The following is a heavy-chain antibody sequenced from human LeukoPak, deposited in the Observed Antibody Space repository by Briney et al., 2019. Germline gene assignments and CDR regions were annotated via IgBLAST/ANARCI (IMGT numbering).Heavy chain of an antibody. J-gene: IGHJ4*02. V-gene: IGHV3-30*18. D-gene: IGHD3-10*01. CDR1: GFTFSSYG. CDR2: ISYDGSNK. Sequence: GRSLRPSCAASGFTFSSYGMHWVRQAPGKGLEWVAVISYDGSNKYYADSVKGRFTISRDNSKNTLYLQMNSLRAEDTAVYYCAKQRPYCGSGSSLYFDYWGQGTLVTVSS. CDR3: AKQRPYCGSGSSLYFDY.